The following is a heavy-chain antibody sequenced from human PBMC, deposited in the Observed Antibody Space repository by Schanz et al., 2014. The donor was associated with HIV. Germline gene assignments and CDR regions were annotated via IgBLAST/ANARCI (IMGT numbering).Heavy chain of an antibody. D-gene: IGHD1-26*01. CDR1: GYTFTGYY. V-gene: IGHV1-2*02. Sequence: QVHLVQSGAEVKKPGASVKVSCKASGYTFTGYYMHWVRQAPGQGLEWMGWINPNSGGTNYAQKFQGRVTMTRDTSISTAYMELSRLRSDDTAVYYCARASYSGTYYTWFDPWGQGTLVTVSS. J-gene: IGHJ5*02. CDR2: INPNSGGT. CDR3: ARASYSGTYYTWFDP.